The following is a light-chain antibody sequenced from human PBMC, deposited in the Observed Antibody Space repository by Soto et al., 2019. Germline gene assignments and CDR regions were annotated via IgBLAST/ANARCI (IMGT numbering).Light chain of an antibody. CDR2: DAS. Sequence: EIVMTQSPATLSASPGERATLSCRASQSVRSKLAWYQRKPGQALRLLIYDASTRATGIAARFSGSGSGAEFTLTISSLQSEDSAIYYCQQYNNWPWTLGQGTKVEIK. J-gene: IGKJ1*01. CDR3: QQYNNWPWT. CDR1: QSVRSK. V-gene: IGKV3-15*01.